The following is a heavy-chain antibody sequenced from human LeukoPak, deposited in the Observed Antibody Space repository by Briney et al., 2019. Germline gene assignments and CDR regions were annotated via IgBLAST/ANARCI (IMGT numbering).Heavy chain of an antibody. CDR2: IDSSGAYT. Sequence: GGSLRLSCAASGFIFSNYAMSWVRQAPGKGLEWVSAIDSSGAYTWYADFVKGRFTISKDSSSTILYLQMNSLRAEDAAVYFCAKGSAAGRPYYFDYWGQGTLVTVSS. CDR1: GFIFSNYA. V-gene: IGHV3-23*01. J-gene: IGHJ4*02. D-gene: IGHD6-25*01. CDR3: AKGSAAGRPYYFDY.